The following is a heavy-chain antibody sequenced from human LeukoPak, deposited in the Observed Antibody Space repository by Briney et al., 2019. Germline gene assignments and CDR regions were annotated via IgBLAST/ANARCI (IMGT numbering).Heavy chain of an antibody. Sequence: GGSLRLSCAASGFTFSSYEMNWVRQAPGKGLEWVSSISSSSSYIYYADSVKGRFTISRDNAKNSLYLQMNSLRAEDTAVYYCATIPAGGAYDIWGQGTMVTVSS. CDR2: ISSSSSYI. CDR3: ATIPAGGAYDI. J-gene: IGHJ3*02. CDR1: GFTFSSYE. V-gene: IGHV3-21*01. D-gene: IGHD3-16*01.